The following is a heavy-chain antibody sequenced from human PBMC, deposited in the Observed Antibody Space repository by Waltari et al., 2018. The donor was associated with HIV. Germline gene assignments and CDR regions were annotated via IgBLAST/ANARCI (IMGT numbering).Heavy chain of an antibody. J-gene: IGHJ1*01. CDR1: GFSFRDYS. CDR3: ARAACGGDCSYTLR. D-gene: IGHD2-21*02. Sequence: ELVESGGGLVKPGGSLRLSCAASGFSFRDYSMNWVRQAPGKGLEWVASISSASAYTYYADSVEGRFTISRDNSRNTVYLNMDSLRVEDTGVYYCARAACGGDCSYTLRWGLGTLVTVSS. V-gene: IGHV3-21*01. CDR2: ISSASAYT.